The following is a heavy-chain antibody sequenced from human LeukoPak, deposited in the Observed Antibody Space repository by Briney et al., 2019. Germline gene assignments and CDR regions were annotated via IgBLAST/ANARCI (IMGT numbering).Heavy chain of an antibody. CDR2: IKEDGSAK. Sequence: GGSLRLSCAASGFTFSSYWMSWARQAPGKGLEWVANIKEDGSAKYYVDSVKGRFTISRDNAKNSLYLQMNNLSAEDTAVYYCVRDSPGSGAYDFDWGRGTLLTVSS. V-gene: IGHV3-7*01. CDR3: VRDSPGSGAYDFD. J-gene: IGHJ4*02. D-gene: IGHD5-12*01. CDR1: GFTFSSYW.